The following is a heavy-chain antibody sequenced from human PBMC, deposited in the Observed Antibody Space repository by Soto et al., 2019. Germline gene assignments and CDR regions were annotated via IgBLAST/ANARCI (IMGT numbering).Heavy chain of an antibody. J-gene: IGHJ6*01. CDR3: VTDRGGGMDV. CDR1: GFTFSDAW. V-gene: IGHV3-15*01. CDR2: IKRKIDGETT. Sequence: EVQLVESGGGMVMPGGSLRLSCAASGFTFSDAWMTWIRQAPGKGLQCVGRIKRKIDGETTDYAAPVKGRFTISRDDSKSTLGLKINSLKVDDTAMYYCVTDRGGGMDVWGQGPTGTVS. D-gene: IGHD3-10*01.